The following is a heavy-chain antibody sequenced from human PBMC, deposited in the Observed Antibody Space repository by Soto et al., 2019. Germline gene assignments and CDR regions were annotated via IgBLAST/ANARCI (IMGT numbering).Heavy chain of an antibody. Sequence: PSETLSLTCTVSGGSVISGSCYWTLIRQSPGKGLEWIASIYYSGGTYDNPSLKVRVTISVDTSKHQFSLKLNSVTAADTAVYYCARLSSDSGDYYFDYWGQGTLVTVSS. CDR1: GGSVISGSCY. CDR2: IYYSGGT. D-gene: IGHD4-17*01. V-gene: IGHV4-39*01. CDR3: ARLSSDSGDYYFDY. J-gene: IGHJ4*02.